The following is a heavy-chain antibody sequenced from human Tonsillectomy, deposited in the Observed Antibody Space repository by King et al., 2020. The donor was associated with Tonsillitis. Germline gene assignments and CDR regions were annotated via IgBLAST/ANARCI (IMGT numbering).Heavy chain of an antibody. D-gene: IGHD1-26*01. J-gene: IGHJ3*02. CDR1: GFTFSSYA. CDR2: ISGSGGST. CDR3: AKERFKGATTMFGAFDI. Sequence: VQLVESGGDLIQPGGSLRLSCAASGFTFSSYAMSWVRQAPGKGLEWVSAISGSGGSTYYADSVKGRFTISRDNSKNTLYLQMNSLRAEDTAVYYCAKERFKGATTMFGAFDIWGQGTMVTVSS. V-gene: IGHV3-23*04.